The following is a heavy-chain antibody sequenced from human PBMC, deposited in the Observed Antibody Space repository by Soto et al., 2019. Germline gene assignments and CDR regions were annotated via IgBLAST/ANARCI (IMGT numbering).Heavy chain of an antibody. Sequence: GGSLRLSCAASGFTFSSYGMHWVRQAPGKGLEWVAVIWYDGSNKYYADSVKGRFTISRDNSKNTLYLQMNSLRAEDTAVYYCARDWSGGSLLSAFDIWGQGTMVTVSS. CDR1: GFTFSSYG. D-gene: IGHD2-15*01. CDR2: IWYDGSNK. CDR3: ARDWSGGSLLSAFDI. J-gene: IGHJ3*02. V-gene: IGHV3-33*01.